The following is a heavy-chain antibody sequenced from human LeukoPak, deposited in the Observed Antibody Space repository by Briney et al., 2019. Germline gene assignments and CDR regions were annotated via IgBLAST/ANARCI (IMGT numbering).Heavy chain of an antibody. CDR3: ARSSFRYGSGSYYDY. Sequence: ASVKVSCKASGYTFTSYYMHWVRQAPGQGLEWMGIINPSGGSTSYAQKFQGRVTMTRDTSTSTVYMKLSSLRSEDTAVYYCARSSFRYGSGSYYDYWGQGTLVTVSS. CDR1: GYTFTSYY. J-gene: IGHJ4*02. V-gene: IGHV1-46*01. D-gene: IGHD3-10*01. CDR2: INPSGGST.